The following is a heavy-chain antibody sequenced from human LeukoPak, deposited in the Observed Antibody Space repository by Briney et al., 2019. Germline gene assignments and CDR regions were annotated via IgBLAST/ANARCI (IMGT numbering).Heavy chain of an antibody. CDR3: AREPVLAGDYYYYGMDV. D-gene: IGHD1-14*01. J-gene: IGHJ6*02. CDR1: GYTFTGYY. Sequence: ASVEVSCKASGYTFTGYYMHWVRQAPGQGLEWMGWINPNSGGTNYAQKFQGRVTMTRDTSISTAYMELSRLRSDDTAVYYCAREPVLAGDYYYYGMDVWGQGTTVTVSS. V-gene: IGHV1-2*02. CDR2: INPNSGGT.